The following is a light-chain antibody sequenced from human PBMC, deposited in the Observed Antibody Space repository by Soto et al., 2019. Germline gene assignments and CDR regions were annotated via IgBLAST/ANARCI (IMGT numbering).Light chain of an antibody. J-gene: IGLJ1*01. Sequence: QSALTQPASMSGSPGQSITISCTGTSSDVGGYNYVSWYQQHPGKAPKLMIYDVSNRPSGVSNRFSGSKSGNTASLTISGLQNVDEADYYCCSYTSSSLYVFGTGTKLTVL. CDR3: CSYTSSSLYV. CDR1: SSDVGGYNY. V-gene: IGLV2-14*01. CDR2: DVS.